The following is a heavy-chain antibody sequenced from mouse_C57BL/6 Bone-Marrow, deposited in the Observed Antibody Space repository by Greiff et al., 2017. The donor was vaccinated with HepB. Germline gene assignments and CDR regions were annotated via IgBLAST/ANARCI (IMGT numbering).Heavy chain of an antibody. CDR3: AKGGDYDEVAMDY. CDR2: INPNNGGT. D-gene: IGHD2-4*01. V-gene: IGHV1-22*01. Sequence: EVKLMESGPELVKPGASVKMSCKASGYTFTDYNMHWVKQSHGKSLEWIGYINPNNGGTSYNQKFKGKATLTVNKSSSTAYMELRSLTSEDSAVYYCAKGGDYDEVAMDYWGQGTSVTVSS. CDR1: GYTFTDYN. J-gene: IGHJ4*01.